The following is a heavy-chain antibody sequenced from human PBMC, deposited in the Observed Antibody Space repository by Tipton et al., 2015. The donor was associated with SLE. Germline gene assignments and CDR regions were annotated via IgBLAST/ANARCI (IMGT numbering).Heavy chain of an antibody. CDR1: GFTVSSNY. CDR3: AREKAVAGNFDY. J-gene: IGHJ4*02. Sequence: SLRLSCAASGFTVSSNYMSWVRQAPGKGLEWVSVIYSGGSTYYADSVKGRFTISRDNSKNTLYLQMNSLRAEDTAVYYCAREKAVAGNFDYWGQGTLVTVSS. D-gene: IGHD6-19*01. CDR2: IYSGGST. V-gene: IGHV3-53*01.